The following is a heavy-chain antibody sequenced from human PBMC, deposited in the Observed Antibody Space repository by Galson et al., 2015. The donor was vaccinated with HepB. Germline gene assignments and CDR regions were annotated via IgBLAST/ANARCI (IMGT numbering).Heavy chain of an antibody. Sequence: LRLSCAASGFTFSSIWMSWVRQAPGKGLEWVANINQDGSAKYYVDSVKGRFTISRDNAKNSLYLQMNSLRADDTAVYYCARAPSTGTVDVWGQGTTVTVSS. J-gene: IGHJ6*02. D-gene: IGHD1-1*01. CDR2: INQDGSAK. V-gene: IGHV3-7*03. CDR1: GFTFSSIW. CDR3: ARAPSTGTVDV.